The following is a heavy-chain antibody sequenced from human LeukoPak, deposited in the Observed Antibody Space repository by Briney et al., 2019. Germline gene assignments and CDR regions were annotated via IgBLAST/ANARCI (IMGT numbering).Heavy chain of an antibody. Sequence: SGKLSCSAAGPTFTSYATSWVRQSPGQGVGWMGGFIPIFGTANYAQKFQGRVTITADESTSTAYMELSSQRSEDTAVYYCARVRVNILGVTTFDPWGQGTLVTVSS. D-gene: IGHD3-3*02. CDR3: ARVRVNILGVTTFDP. V-gene: IGHV1-69*13. CDR2: FIPIFGTA. J-gene: IGHJ5*02. CDR1: GPTFTSYA.